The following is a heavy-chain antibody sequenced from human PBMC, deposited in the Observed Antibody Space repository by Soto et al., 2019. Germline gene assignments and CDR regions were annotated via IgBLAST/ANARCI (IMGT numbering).Heavy chain of an antibody. D-gene: IGHD4-17*01. CDR2: SNYSGST. CDR1: GDSISSSSYY. CDR3: ASLYGDYVPY. Sequence: QLQLQESGPGLVKPSETLSLTCSVSGDSISSSSYYWGWIRQPPGKGLELIGTSNYSGSTNYNPSRKSRVTISVDTSKNQFSLKVSSVTAADTDVYYCASLYGDYVPYWGQGILVSVSS. V-gene: IGHV4-39*01. J-gene: IGHJ4*02.